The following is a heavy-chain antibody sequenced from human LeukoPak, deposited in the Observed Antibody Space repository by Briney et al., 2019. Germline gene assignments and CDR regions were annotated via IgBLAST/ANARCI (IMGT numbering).Heavy chain of an antibody. V-gene: IGHV4-61*05. D-gene: IGHD3-16*01. CDR2: IYYSGST. CDR1: GGSISSSSYY. J-gene: IGHJ4*02. CDR3: ARGGEGYYNY. Sequence: SETLSLTCTVSGGSISSSSYYWGWIRQPPGKGLEWIGYIYYSGSTNYNPSLKSRVTISVDTSKNQFSLKLSSVTAADTAVYYCARGGEGYYNYWGQGTLDTVSS.